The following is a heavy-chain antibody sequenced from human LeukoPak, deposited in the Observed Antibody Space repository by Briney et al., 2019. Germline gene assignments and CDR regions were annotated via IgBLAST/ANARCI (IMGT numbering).Heavy chain of an antibody. D-gene: IGHD3-9*01. V-gene: IGHV1-18*01. CDR3: ARVDLLTGYYFFDY. CDR2: IRGDNGNT. J-gene: IGHJ4*02. CDR1: GYTFSNYG. Sequence: GSVKVSCKASGYTFSNYGISWVRQAPGQGLEWVGWIRGDNGNTNYAQKLQGRVTMTTDTSTSTAYMELRSLGSDETAVYYCARVDLLTGYYFFDYWGQGTLVTVSS.